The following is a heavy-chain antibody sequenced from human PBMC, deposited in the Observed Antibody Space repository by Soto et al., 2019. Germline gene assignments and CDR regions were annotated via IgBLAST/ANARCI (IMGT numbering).Heavy chain of an antibody. D-gene: IGHD3-10*01. V-gene: IGHV3-72*01. CDR1: GFTFINHY. CDR2: IRNKANSYTT. CDR3: ARGTFDY. Sequence: EVLLVESGGGLVQPGGSLRLSCAGTGFTFINHYMDWVRQAPGKGLEWVGRIRNKANSYTTEYAASVKGRFTISRDDSKNSLYLQMNSLKTEDTAVYYCARGTFDYWGQGTLVNVSS. J-gene: IGHJ4*02.